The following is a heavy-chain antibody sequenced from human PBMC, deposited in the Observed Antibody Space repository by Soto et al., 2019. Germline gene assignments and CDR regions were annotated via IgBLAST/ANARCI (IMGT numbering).Heavy chain of an antibody. CDR2: IYYSGST. J-gene: IGHJ4*02. D-gene: IGHD3-9*01. V-gene: IGHV4-61*08. CDR1: GGSISSGGYS. CDR3: SRDDSDWFFN. Sequence: SETLSLTCAVSGGSISSGGYSWSWIRQPPGKGLEWIGYIYYSGSTNYNPSLKSRVTISVDTSKNQFSLKLSSVTAADTAVYYCSRDDSDWFFNWGRGTLVTVSS.